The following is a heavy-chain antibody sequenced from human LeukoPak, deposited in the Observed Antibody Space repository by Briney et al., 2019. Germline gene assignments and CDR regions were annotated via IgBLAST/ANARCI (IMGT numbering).Heavy chain of an antibody. D-gene: IGHD2-2*01. V-gene: IGHV3-21*01. CDR1: GFTFTTYS. J-gene: IGHJ4*02. Sequence: GGSLRLSCAASGFTFTTYSMTWVRQAPGKGLEWVSSITATSTSMYYADSVKGRFTISRDNAENSLYLQMNSLRAEDTAVYYCARDWYHAIDYWGQGALVTVSS. CDR2: ITATSTSM. CDR3: ARDWYHAIDY.